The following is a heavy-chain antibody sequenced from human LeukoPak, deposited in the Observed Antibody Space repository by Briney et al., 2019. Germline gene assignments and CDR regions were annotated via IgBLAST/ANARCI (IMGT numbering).Heavy chain of an antibody. J-gene: IGHJ1*01. CDR2: IYYSGST. CDR1: GGSISSSNYY. V-gene: IGHV4-61*05. D-gene: IGHD6-13*01. CDR3: ARQQQLYFQH. Sequence: PSETLSLICTVSGGSISSSNYYWSWIRQPPGKGLEWIGYIYYSGSTNYNPSLKSRVTISVDTSKNQFSLKLSSVTAADTAVYYCARQQQLYFQHWGQGTLVTVSS.